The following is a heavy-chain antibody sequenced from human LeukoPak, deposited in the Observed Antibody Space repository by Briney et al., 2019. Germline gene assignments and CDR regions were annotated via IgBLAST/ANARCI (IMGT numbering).Heavy chain of an antibody. CDR3: ARGGRIVVLPAAIGGWFDP. V-gene: IGHV4-34*01. CDR1: GGSFSGYY. CDR2: INHSGST. Sequence: SETLSLTCAVYGGSFSGYYWSWIRQPPGNGLEWIGEINHSGSTNYNPSLKSRVTISVDTSKNQFSLKLSSVTAADTAVYYCARGGRIVVLPAAIGGWFDPWGQGTLVTVSS. D-gene: IGHD2-2*02. J-gene: IGHJ5*02.